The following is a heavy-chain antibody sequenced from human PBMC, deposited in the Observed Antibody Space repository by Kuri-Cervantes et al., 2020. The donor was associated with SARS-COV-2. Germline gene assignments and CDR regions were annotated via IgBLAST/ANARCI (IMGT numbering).Heavy chain of an antibody. CDR2: IYFSGST. CDR3: GRVSYTGRYYFDY. CDR1: GFAIASNRYN. J-gene: IGHJ4*02. V-gene: IGHV4-39*01. D-gene: IGHD5/OR15-5a*01. Sequence: GSLRLSCIVSGFAIASNRYNWFWSRQAPGKGLEWIGVIYFSGSTYHNPSLKRPVTMTAYTSKNQFSLKLSSVSAADTALYYCGRVSYTGRYYFDYWGQGTLVTVSS.